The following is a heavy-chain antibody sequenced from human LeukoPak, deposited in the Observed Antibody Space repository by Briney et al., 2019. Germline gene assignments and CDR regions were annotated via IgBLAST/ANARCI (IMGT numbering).Heavy chain of an antibody. J-gene: IGHJ4*02. CDR3: ARDRGDSYGSTTYYFDY. CDR2: ISSSSSYI. D-gene: IGHD5-18*01. V-gene: IGHV3-21*01. CDR1: GFTFSSYS. Sequence: PGGSLRLSCAASGFTFSSYSMNWVRQAPGKGLEWVSSISSSSSYIYYADSVKGRFTISRDNAKNSLYLQMYSLGAEDTAVYYCARDRGDSYGSTTYYFDYWGQGTLVTVSS.